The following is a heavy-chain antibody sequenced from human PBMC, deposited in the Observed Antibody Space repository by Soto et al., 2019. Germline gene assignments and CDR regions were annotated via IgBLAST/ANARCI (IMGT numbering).Heavy chain of an antibody. CDR2: VIPMVGMS. V-gene: IGHV1-69*02. CDR1: RGTFSYNT. J-gene: IGHJ4*02. D-gene: IGHD3-10*01. CDR3: ATNYGSGSTHFDY. Sequence: QVQLVQSGAEVKKPGSSVKVSCTASRGTFSYNTISWVRQAPGQGLEWMGRVIPMVGMSSYAQKFQGRLTITADKSTSTVYMVLNSLRPKDTAVYYCATNYGSGSTHFDYWGQGTLVTVSS.